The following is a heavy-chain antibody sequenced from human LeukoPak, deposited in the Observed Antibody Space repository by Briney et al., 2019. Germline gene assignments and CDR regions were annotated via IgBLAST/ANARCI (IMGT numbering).Heavy chain of an antibody. Sequence: GGSLRLSCVDSGFRFSNYAMNWVRQAPGKGLQWVSALSRSGSRTFYADSVKGRFTISRDNSKNTLYLQMDSLRAEDTAIYYCAKDDSSGYYHDHWGQGTLVTVSS. V-gene: IGHV3-23*01. CDR3: AKDDSSGYYHDH. J-gene: IGHJ5*02. CDR2: LSRSGSRT. CDR1: GFRFSNYA. D-gene: IGHD3-22*01.